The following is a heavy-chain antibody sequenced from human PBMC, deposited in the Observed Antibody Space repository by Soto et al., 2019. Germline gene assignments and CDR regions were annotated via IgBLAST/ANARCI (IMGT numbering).Heavy chain of an antibody. CDR3: ARVDDENLFYY. CDR1: GFTFSSYG. J-gene: IGHJ4*02. D-gene: IGHD1-1*01. Sequence: GGSLRLSCAASGFTFSSYGMHWVRQAPGKGLEWVAVIWYDGSNKYYADSVKGRFTISRDNSKNTLYLQMNSLRAEDTAVYYCARVDDENLFYYWGQGTLVTVSS. CDR2: IWYDGSNK. V-gene: IGHV3-33*01.